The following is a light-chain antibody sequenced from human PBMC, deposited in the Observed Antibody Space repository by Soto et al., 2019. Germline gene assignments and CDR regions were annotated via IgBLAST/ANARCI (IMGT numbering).Light chain of an antibody. V-gene: IGKV3-20*01. J-gene: IGKJ3*01. CDR1: QSVSSNY. CDR3: QQYGRSPFT. Sequence: EIVMTQSPGTLSLSPGETATLSCRASQSVSSNYVAWFHQKPGQAPRLLIYGASSRATGVPDRFSASGSGTDFTLTISRLEPEDFAVYYCQQYGRSPFTFGPGTKVIS. CDR2: GAS.